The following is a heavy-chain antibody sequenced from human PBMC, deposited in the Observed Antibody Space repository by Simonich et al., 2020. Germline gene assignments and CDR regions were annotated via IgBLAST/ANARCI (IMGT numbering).Heavy chain of an antibody. CDR2: ISSSSSYI. Sequence: EVQLVESGGGLVKPGGSLRLSCAASGFTFSSYSMNWVRQPPGKGLGWVSSISSSSSYIYYADPVKGRFTISRDNAKNSLYLQMNSLRAEDTAVYYCARDAAGDYWGQGTLVTVSS. J-gene: IGHJ4*02. CDR3: ARDAAGDY. CDR1: GFTFSSYS. D-gene: IGHD6-13*01. V-gene: IGHV3-21*01.